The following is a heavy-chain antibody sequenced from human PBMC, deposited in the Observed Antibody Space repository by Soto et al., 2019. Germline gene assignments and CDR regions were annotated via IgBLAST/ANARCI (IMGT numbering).Heavy chain of an antibody. CDR1: GGTFSSYA. CDR3: ARAGRGCSSTSCYYSGVFYFDY. J-gene: IGHJ4*02. D-gene: IGHD2-2*01. CDR2: IIPIFGTA. Sequence: SVKVSCKASGGTFSSYAISWVRQAPGQGLEWVGGIIPIFGTANYAQKLQGRVTITADESTSTAYMELSSLRSEDTAVYYCARAGRGCSSTSCYYSGVFYFDYWGQGTLVTVSS. V-gene: IGHV1-69*13.